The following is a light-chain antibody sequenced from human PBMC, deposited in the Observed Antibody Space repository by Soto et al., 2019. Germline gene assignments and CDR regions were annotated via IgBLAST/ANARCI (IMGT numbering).Light chain of an antibody. CDR3: HQRQSWPRT. CDR2: QTS. Sequence: EIVLTQSPATLSSFPGDRVTLSCRASQYINTRLAWYQHRPGQAPRLLIYQTSLRAAGIPARFSASGSGTDFTLTISDLQPEDFALYYCHQRQSWPRTFGQGTKV. V-gene: IGKV3-11*01. CDR1: QYINTR. J-gene: IGKJ1*01.